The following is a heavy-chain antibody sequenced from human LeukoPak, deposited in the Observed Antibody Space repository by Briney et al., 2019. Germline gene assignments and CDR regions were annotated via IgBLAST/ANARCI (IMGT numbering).Heavy chain of an antibody. V-gene: IGHV4-4*07. CDR2: IYTSGST. J-gene: IGHJ6*02. CDR1: GGSISSYY. CDR3: ARGPHMVRGVTYYYGMDV. Sequence: PSETLSLTCTVSGGSISSYYWSWIRQPPGKGLVWIGRIYTSGSTNYNPSLKSRVTMSVVTSKNQFSLKLSSVTAADTAVYYCARGPHMVRGVTYYYGMDVWGQGTTVTVSS. D-gene: IGHD3-10*01.